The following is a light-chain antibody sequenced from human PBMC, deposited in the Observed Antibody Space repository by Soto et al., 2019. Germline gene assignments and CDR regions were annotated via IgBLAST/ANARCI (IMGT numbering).Light chain of an antibody. J-gene: IGKJ4*01. V-gene: IGKV3D-20*01. CDR1: QSLSNNF. CDR3: HQFGASPT. CDR2: DAS. Sequence: PGEGVALSCGASQSLSNNFLAWYHQKPGLAPRLLIFDASTRATGIPDRFSGSGSGTDFTLTISRLEPEDFAVYYCHQFGASPTFGGGTKVEFK.